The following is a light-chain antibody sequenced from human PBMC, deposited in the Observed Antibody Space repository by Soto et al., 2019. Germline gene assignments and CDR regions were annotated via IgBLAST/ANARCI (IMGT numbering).Light chain of an antibody. J-gene: IGLJ1*01. CDR3: SSYTSSSDFYV. CDR2: EVS. Sequence: QSVLTQPASVSGSPGQSITISCTGASSDVGGYDFVSWYQQHPGKAPELMIYEVSNRPSGVSSRFSGSKSGNTASLTISGLQADDEADYYCSSYTSSSDFYVFGTGTKLTVL. CDR1: SSDVGGYDF. V-gene: IGLV2-14*01.